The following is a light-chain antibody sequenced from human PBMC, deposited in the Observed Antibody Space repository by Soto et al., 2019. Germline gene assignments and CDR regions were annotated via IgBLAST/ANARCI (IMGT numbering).Light chain of an antibody. V-gene: IGKV3-11*01. CDR3: QPRYDWQWT. J-gene: IGKJ1*01. CDR1: QNISSF. CDR2: DAT. Sequence: EIVLTQSPATLSLSPGEGATLSCRASQNISSFLAWYPQRPGHPPSLLNYDATSRATDIPARFSGSGSGTDFSLTISSLDPEDFAVYYCQPRYDWQWTFGQGPKLEIK.